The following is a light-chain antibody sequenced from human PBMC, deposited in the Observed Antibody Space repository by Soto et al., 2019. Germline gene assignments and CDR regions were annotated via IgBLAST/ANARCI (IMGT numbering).Light chain of an antibody. CDR3: SSYTTAGTYV. V-gene: IGLV2-14*01. J-gene: IGLJ1*01. CDR2: HVS. CDR1: SSYIGTYNY. Sequence: QSVLTQPAYVSGSPGQSITISCIGTSSYIGTYNYVAWYQQHPAKAPKLIIYHVSYRPSGVSNRFSGSNSGNTASLTISGLQAEDEADYYCSSYTTAGTYVFGTGTKSPS.